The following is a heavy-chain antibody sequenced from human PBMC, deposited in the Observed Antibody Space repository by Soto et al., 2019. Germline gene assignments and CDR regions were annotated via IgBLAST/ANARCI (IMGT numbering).Heavy chain of an antibody. CDR1: GGTFSSYA. Sequence: QVQLVQSGAEVKKPGSSVKVSCKASGGTFSSYAISWVRQAPGQGLEWMGGIIPIFGTANYAQKFQGRVTITANEYTSTAYMELSSLRSEDTAVYYCARGIVVVTAAMLNYYYYGMDVWGQGTTVTVSS. V-gene: IGHV1-69*01. CDR3: ARGIVVVTAAMLNYYYYGMDV. J-gene: IGHJ6*02. CDR2: IIPIFGTA. D-gene: IGHD2-2*01.